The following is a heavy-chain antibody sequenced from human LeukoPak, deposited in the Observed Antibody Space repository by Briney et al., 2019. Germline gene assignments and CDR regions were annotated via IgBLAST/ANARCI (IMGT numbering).Heavy chain of an antibody. CDR1: GFTFNDYY. CDR3: AKLAKYFYGAETYYFFEH. CDR2: ISGSGNTI. Sequence: GGSLRLSCAASGFTFNDYYMTWMRQAPGKGLEWVSSISGSGNTIYYADSVEGGFTVSRDSTKNSLSVHMNSQRVEHTAVYYFAKLAKYFYGAETYYFFEHWGQGTPVTASS. D-gene: IGHD3-10*01. V-gene: IGHV3-11*04. J-gene: IGHJ4*02.